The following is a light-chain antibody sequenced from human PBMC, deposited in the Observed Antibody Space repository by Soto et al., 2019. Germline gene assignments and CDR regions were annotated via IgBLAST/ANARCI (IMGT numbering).Light chain of an antibody. Sequence: QSVLTQPASVSGSPGQSITMSCTGTSSDVGGYNYVSCYQQHPGKAPKLLIYGFTNRPSGVFYLFSGSKSGNTASFTISGLQAEDEADYYCISYTSSTTYVFGTGTRSPS. J-gene: IGLJ1*01. CDR3: ISYTSSTTYV. CDR1: SSDVGGYNY. CDR2: GFT. V-gene: IGLV2-14*01.